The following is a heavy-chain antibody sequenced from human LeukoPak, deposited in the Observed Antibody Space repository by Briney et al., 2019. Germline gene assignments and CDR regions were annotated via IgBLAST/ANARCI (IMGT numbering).Heavy chain of an antibody. J-gene: IGHJ4*02. CDR3: AKDSRHLSSTRGGLKESRGGFSDY. CDR2: ISSSSTDI. D-gene: IGHD6-13*01. CDR1: GFTFSTYS. V-gene: IGHV3-21*04. Sequence: GGSLRLSCAASGFTFSTYSMNWVRQAPGKGLEWVSSISSSSTDIYYGDSVKGRFAISRDNAKNSLYLQMNNLRAEDTAVYYCAKDSRHLSSTRGGLKESRGGFSDYWGQGTLVTVSS.